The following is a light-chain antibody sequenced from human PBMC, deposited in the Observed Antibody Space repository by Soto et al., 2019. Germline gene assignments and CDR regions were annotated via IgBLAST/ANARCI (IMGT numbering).Light chain of an antibody. CDR1: SIDVGGYNY. Sequence: SVLTQPPSASGSPGQSVAISCTGTSIDVGGYNYVSWYQQHPGKAPKLMIYEVNKRPSGVPDRFSGSKSGNTASLTVSGLQAEDEADYYCSSYAGSSNVFXTGTKGTVL. CDR3: SSYAGSSNV. J-gene: IGLJ1*01. V-gene: IGLV2-8*01. CDR2: EVN.